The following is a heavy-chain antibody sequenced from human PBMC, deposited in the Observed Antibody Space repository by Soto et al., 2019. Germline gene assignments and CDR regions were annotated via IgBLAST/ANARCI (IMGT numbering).Heavy chain of an antibody. D-gene: IGHD4-17*01. J-gene: IGHJ5*02. V-gene: IGHV4-31*03. CDR1: GGSISSGGYY. CDR2: IYYSGST. Sequence: SETLSLTCTVSGGSISSGGYYWSWIRQHPGKGLEWIGYIYYSGSTYYNPSLKSRVTISVDTSKNQFSLKLSSVTAADTAVYYCARGETTVTTIGWFDPWGQGTLVTVSS. CDR3: ARGETTVTTIGWFDP.